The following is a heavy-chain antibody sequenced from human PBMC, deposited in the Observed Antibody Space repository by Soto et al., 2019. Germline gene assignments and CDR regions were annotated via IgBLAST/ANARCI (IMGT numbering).Heavy chain of an antibody. Sequence: QVILVESGGGVVQPGRSLRLSCAASGFTFSDYAIHWVRQAPGKGLEWVAGISYDETYKYYADSVKGRFTISRDNSKNTVSLQMNSLRIEYTAVYFCARDRTGEDPRGWFDPWGQGTLVTVSS. J-gene: IGHJ5*02. CDR2: ISYDETYK. V-gene: IGHV3-30-3*01. CDR3: ARDRTGEDPRGWFDP. CDR1: GFTFSDYA. D-gene: IGHD3-10*01.